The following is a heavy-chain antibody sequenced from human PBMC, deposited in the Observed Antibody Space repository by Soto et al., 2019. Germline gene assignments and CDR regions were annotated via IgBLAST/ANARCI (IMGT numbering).Heavy chain of an antibody. CDR2: MNPNSGNT. D-gene: IGHD1-20*01. J-gene: IGHJ5*02. Sequence: ASVKVSCKASGYTFTSYDINWVRQATGQGLEWMGWMNPNSGNTGYAQKFQGRVTMTRNTSISTAYMELSSLRSEDTAVYYCARFPNNWNDDGSWFDPWGQGTLVTVSS. V-gene: IGHV1-8*01. CDR3: ARFPNNWNDDGSWFDP. CDR1: GYTFTSYD.